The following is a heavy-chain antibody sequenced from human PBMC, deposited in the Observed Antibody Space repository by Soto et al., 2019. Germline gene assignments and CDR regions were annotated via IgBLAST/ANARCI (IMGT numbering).Heavy chain of an antibody. J-gene: IGHJ5*02. Sequence: ASVKVSCKASGYTFTGYYMHWVRQAPGQRLEWMGWINPNSGGTNYAQKLQGWVTMTRDTSVSTAYMELSRLRSDDTAVYYCARGDATQWLLPGWWLDPWGQGTLVTVSS. CDR3: ARGDATQWLLPGWWLDP. V-gene: IGHV1-2*04. D-gene: IGHD6-19*01. CDR2: INPNSGGT. CDR1: GYTFTGYY.